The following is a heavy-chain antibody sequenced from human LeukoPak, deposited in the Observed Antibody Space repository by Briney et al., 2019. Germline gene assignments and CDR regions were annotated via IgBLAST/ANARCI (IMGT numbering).Heavy chain of an antibody. Sequence: PGGSLRLSCAASGFTFSSYAMSWVRQAPGKGLEWVSAISGSGDSTYYTDSVKGRFTISRDNSKNTLYLQMNSLRAEDTAVYYCAKEGEVVAASGYDYYGMDVWGQGTTVTVSS. CDR2: ISGSGDST. V-gene: IGHV3-23*01. CDR3: AKEGEVVAASGYDYYGMDV. J-gene: IGHJ6*02. CDR1: GFTFSSYA. D-gene: IGHD2-15*01.